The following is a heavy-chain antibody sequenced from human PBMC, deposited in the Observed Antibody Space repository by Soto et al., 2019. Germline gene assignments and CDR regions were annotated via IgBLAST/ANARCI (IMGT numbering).Heavy chain of an antibody. V-gene: IGHV3-23*01. CDR2: ISGSGGST. CDR1: GFTFSSYA. Sequence: PGGSLRLSCAASGFTFSSYAMSWVRQAPGKGLEWVSAISGSGGSTYYADSVKGRFTISRDNSKNTLYLQMNSLRAEDTAVYYCAKGGMIVVVITNYIDNWAQGTLVTVAS. D-gene: IGHD3-22*01. J-gene: IGHJ4*02. CDR3: AKGGMIVVVITNYIDN.